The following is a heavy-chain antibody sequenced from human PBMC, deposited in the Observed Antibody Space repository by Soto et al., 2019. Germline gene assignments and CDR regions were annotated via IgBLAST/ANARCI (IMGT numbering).Heavy chain of an antibody. CDR1: GFTFSCFG. D-gene: IGHD2-15*01. V-gene: IGHV3-33*01. Sequence: GGSLRLSCVVSGFTFSCFGMHWLRQAPGKGLEWVAVIWYDGSNKFYADSVKGRLTISRDNSKNTLYLQMDSLRADDTAVYFCARAFCSGGSCWADYWGQGTLVTVSS. J-gene: IGHJ4*02. CDR2: IWYDGSNK. CDR3: ARAFCSGGSCWADY.